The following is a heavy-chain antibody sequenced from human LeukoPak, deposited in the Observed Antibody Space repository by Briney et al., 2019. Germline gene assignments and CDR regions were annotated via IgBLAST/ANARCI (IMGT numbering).Heavy chain of an antibody. V-gene: IGHV4-39*01. J-gene: IGHJ4*02. CDR1: GGSISSSSYY. Sequence: PSETLSLTCTVSGGSISSSSYYWGWIRQPPGKGLEWIGSIYYSGSTYYNPSLKSRVTISVDTSRNQFSLKLSSVTAADTAVYYCARYSYDSSGYYPDYWGQGTLVTVSS. CDR2: IYYSGST. D-gene: IGHD3-22*01. CDR3: ARYSYDSSGYYPDY.